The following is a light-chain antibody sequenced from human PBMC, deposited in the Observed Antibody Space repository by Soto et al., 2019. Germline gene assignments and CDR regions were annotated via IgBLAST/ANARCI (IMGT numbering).Light chain of an antibody. CDR3: QTWDTGIVV. J-gene: IGLJ2*01. CDR1: SGHGNYV. Sequence: QPVLTQSPSASASLGASVKLTCTLCSGHGNYVIAWHQQLPEKGPRYLMKVKSDGSHSKGDGIPDRFSGSSSGAERYLAISSLQSEDEADYYCQTWDTGIVVFGGGTKLTVL. V-gene: IGLV4-69*01. CDR2: VKSDGSH.